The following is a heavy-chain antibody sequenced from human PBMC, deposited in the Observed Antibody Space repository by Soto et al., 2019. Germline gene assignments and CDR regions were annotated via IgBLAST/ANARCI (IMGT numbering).Heavy chain of an antibody. CDR1: GFTFADYA. D-gene: IGHD3-3*01. CDR3: VKEKKTESDVWRGDYISRGGNDYYYYCIDV. Sequence: PGGSLRLSCAASGFTFADYAMHWVRQAPGKGLEWVSGISWNSGSIGYADSVKGRFTISRDNAKNSLYLQMNSLRAEDTALYYCVKEKKTESDVWRGDYISRGGNDYYYYCIDVWGQGTMVTVSS. J-gene: IGHJ6*02. V-gene: IGHV3-9*01. CDR2: ISWNSGSI.